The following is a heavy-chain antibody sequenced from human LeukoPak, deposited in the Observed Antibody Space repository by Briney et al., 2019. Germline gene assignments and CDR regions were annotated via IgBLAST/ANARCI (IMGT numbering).Heavy chain of an antibody. Sequence: GGSLRLSCATSGFSFESYSMNWARQAPGKGLEWVASINHNGNVNYYVDSVKGRFTISRDNAKNSLYLQMSNLRAEDTAVYFCARGGGLDVWGQGATVTVSS. D-gene: IGHD3-16*01. CDR2: INHNGNVN. CDR1: GFSFESYS. CDR3: ARGGGLDV. V-gene: IGHV3-7*03. J-gene: IGHJ6*02.